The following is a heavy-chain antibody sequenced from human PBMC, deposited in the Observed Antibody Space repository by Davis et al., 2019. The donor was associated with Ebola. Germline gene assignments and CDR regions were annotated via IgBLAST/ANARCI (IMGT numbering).Heavy chain of an antibody. CDR1: GFTFSDYY. CDR3: AKRATVKVAGANYYNAMDV. Sequence: GESLKISCAASGFTFSDYYMSWIRQAPGKGLEWVSYISSSGSTIYYADSVKGRFTISRDNSKNTLYLQMNSLRAEDTAVFYCAKRATVKVAGANYYNAMDVWGKGTTVTVSS. J-gene: IGHJ6*04. V-gene: IGHV3-11*01. D-gene: IGHD6-19*01. CDR2: ISSSGSTI.